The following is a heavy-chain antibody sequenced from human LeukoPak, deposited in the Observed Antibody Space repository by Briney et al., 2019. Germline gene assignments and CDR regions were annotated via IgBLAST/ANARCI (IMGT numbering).Heavy chain of an antibody. Sequence: ASVKVSCKASDYTFTSYGFSWVRQAPGQGLEYLGWISGYNGNTDYPQKFQDRVTMTRDTSTSTVYMELRSLRSDDTAVYYCARGGYGDYYFDHWGQGTLVTVSS. CDR3: ARGGYGDYYFDH. CDR1: DYTFTSYG. J-gene: IGHJ4*02. CDR2: ISGYNGNT. V-gene: IGHV1-18*04. D-gene: IGHD4-17*01.